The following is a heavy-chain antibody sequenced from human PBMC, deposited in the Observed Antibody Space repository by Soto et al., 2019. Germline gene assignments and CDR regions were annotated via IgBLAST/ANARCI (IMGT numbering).Heavy chain of an antibody. CDR2: IWYDGSNK. V-gene: IGHV3-33*01. Sequence: GGSLRLSCAASGFTFSSYGMHWVRQAPGKGLEWVAVIWYDGSNKYYADSVKGRFTISRDNSKNTLYLQMNSLRAEDTAVYYCARKMVVTPTDAFDIWGQGTTVTVSS. D-gene: IGHD2-21*02. J-gene: IGHJ3*02. CDR3: ARKMVVTPTDAFDI. CDR1: GFTFSSYG.